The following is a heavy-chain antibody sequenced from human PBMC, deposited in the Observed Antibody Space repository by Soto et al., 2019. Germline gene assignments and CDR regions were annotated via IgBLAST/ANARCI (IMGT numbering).Heavy chain of an antibody. D-gene: IGHD1-26*01. CDR2: ISIYNGDT. CDR3: ARGNIVGPTVWFEP. V-gene: IGHV1-18*01. Sequence: ASVKVSCKASGYTFTTYGISWVRQAPGQGLEWMGWISIYNGDTNYAQKFQGRVTMTTDTSTSTAYMELRSLRSDDTAVYYCARGNIVGPTVWFEPWGQGTLVTVSS. J-gene: IGHJ5*02. CDR1: GYTFTTYG.